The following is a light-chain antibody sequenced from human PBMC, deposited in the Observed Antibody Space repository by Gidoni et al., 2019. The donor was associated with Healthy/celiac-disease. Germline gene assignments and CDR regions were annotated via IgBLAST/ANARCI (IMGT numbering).Light chain of an antibody. Sequence: QSALTQPASVSGSPGLSITISCTGTSTDVGGYNYVPWYQQHPGKAPKLMIYEVSNRPSGVSNRFSGSKSGNTASLTISGLQAEDEADYYCSSYTSSSTLYVFGTGTKVTVL. V-gene: IGLV2-14*01. CDR2: EVS. CDR3: SSYTSSSTLYV. J-gene: IGLJ1*01. CDR1: STDVGGYNY.